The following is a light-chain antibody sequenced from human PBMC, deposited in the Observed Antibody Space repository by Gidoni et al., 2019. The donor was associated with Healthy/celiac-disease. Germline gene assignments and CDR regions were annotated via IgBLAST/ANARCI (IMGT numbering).Light chain of an antibody. CDR1: QSVLYSSNNKNY. Sequence: DIVMTQSPDSLAVSLGERATINCKSSQSVLYSSNNKNYLAWYQQKPGQPPKLLIYWASTRESVVPDRFSGSGSGTDFTLTISSLQAEDVAVYYCQHREGFGGGTKVEIK. J-gene: IGKJ4*01. CDR2: WAS. V-gene: IGKV4-1*01. CDR3: QHREG.